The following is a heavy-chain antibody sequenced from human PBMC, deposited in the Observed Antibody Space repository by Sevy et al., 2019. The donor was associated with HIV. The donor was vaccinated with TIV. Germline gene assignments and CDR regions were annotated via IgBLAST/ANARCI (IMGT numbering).Heavy chain of an antibody. V-gene: IGHV3-7*01. D-gene: IGHD2-21*01. Sequence: GGSLRLSCAASGFTFSDYWVGWVRQAPGEGLEWVTSIKQDGSQKKYMDSVSSQFTNSRDNAKNSLFLQIDSLRVDDTAMYYCEREVWPGDYWGQGTLVTVSS. CDR1: GFTFSDYW. CDR2: IKQDGSQK. J-gene: IGHJ4*02. CDR3: EREVWPGDY.